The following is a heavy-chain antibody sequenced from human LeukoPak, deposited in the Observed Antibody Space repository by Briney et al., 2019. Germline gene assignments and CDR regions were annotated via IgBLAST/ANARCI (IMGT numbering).Heavy chain of an antibody. CDR2: ISSSGSTI. CDR1: GFTFDDYG. V-gene: IGHV3-48*01. J-gene: IGHJ6*03. CDR3: AREGHYYYYYMDV. Sequence: PGGSLRLSCAASGFTFDDYGMSWVRQAPGKWLEWVSYISSSGSTIYYADSVKGRFTISRDNAKNSLYLQMNGLRAEDTAVYYCAREGHYYYYYMDVWGKGTTVTVSS.